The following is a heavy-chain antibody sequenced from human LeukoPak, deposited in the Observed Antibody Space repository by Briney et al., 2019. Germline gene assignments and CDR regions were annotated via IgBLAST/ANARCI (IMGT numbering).Heavy chain of an antibody. V-gene: IGHV3-23*01. CDR3: AKDLYSSSWYWFDP. CDR1: GFTFSSYA. Sequence: GGSPRFSCAASGFTFSSYAMSWVRQAPGKGLEWVSAISGSGGSTYYADSVKGRFTISRDNSKNTLYLQMNSLRAEDTAVYYCAKDLYSSSWYWFDPWGQGTLVTVSS. D-gene: IGHD6-13*01. CDR2: ISGSGGST. J-gene: IGHJ5*02.